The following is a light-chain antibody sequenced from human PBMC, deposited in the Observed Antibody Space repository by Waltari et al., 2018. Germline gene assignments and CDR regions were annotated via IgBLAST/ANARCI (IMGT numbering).Light chain of an antibody. J-gene: IGLJ2*01. Sequence: QSALPQPASVSGSPGQSLPISSTGRRDDVGRYKFVSWYQQHPGKVPKLLIFEVTDRPSGVSDRFSGSKSGNTASLTISGLQPEDEADYYCSSHTTSSTLVFGGGTRVTVL. CDR3: SSHTTSSTLV. CDR2: EVT. CDR1: RDDVGRYKF. V-gene: IGLV2-14*01.